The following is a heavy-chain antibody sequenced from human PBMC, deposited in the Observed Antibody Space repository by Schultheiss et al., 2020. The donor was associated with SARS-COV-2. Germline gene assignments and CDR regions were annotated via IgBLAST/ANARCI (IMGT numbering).Heavy chain of an antibody. V-gene: IGHV4-34*01. CDR1: GGSFSGYY. CDR2: INHSGST. D-gene: IGHD2-15*01. CDR3: ARKGSGWFFDS. J-gene: IGHJ4*02. Sequence: SETLSLTCAVYGGSFSGYYWSWIRQPPGKGLEWIGEINHSGSTNYNPSLKSRVTISVDTSKNQFSLKLSSVTAADTAVYYCARKGSGWFFDSWGQGTLVTVSS.